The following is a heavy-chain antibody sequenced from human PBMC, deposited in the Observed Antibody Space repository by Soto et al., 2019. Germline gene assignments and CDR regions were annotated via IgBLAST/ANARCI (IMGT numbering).Heavy chain of an antibody. CDR3: AREQSSSQGAAFDI. CDR2: INPNSGGT. CDR1: GYTFTGYY. D-gene: IGHD6-13*01. Sequence: ASVKVSCKASGYTFTGYYMHWVRQAPGQGLEWMGWINPNSGGTNYAQKFQGWVTMTRDTSISTAYMELSRLRSDDTAVYYCAREQSSSQGAAFDIWGQGTMVTVSS. J-gene: IGHJ3*02. V-gene: IGHV1-2*04.